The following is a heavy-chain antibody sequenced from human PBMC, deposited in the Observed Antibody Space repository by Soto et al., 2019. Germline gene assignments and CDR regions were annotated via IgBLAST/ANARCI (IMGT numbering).Heavy chain of an antibody. Sequence: PSETLSLTCVVSGGSLSSYYWSWIRQPPGKGLEWIGYIYYSGSTNYNPSLKSRVTISVDTSKNQFSLKLSSVTAADTAVYYCAKPRLNSSSWYQLDYWGQGTLVTVSS. CDR3: AKPRLNSSSWYQLDY. CDR2: IYYSGST. V-gene: IGHV4-59*01. J-gene: IGHJ4*02. D-gene: IGHD6-13*01. CDR1: GGSLSSYY.